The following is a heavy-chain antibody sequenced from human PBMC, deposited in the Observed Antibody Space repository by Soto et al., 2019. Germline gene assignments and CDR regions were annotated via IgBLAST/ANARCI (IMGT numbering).Heavy chain of an antibody. CDR3: ARAVAAASDY. CDR1: GFTFSSYS. D-gene: IGHD6-13*01. J-gene: IGHJ4*02. CDR2: ISSSSTYI. Sequence: EVQLLESGGGSVQPGGSLRLSCAASGFTFSSYSMNWVRQAPGKGLEWVSSISSSSTYIYYADSVKGRFTISRDNAKNSLYVQMNSLRAEDTAVYYCARAVAAASDYWGQGTLVTVSS. V-gene: IGHV3-21*01.